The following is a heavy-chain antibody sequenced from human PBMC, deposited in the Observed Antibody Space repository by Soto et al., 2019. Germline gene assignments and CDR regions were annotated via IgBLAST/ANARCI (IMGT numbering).Heavy chain of an antibody. CDR2: IYYSGST. V-gene: IGHV4-39*01. D-gene: IGHD6-13*01. J-gene: IGHJ4*02. CDR3: ARHSSGYSSSWYYFDY. Sequence: LSLTCTVSGGSISSSSYYWGWIRQPPGKGLEWIGSIYYSGSTYYNPSLKSRVTISVDTSKNQFSLKLSSVTAADTAVYYCARHSSGYSSSWYYFDYWGQGTLVTVSS. CDR1: GGSISSSSYY.